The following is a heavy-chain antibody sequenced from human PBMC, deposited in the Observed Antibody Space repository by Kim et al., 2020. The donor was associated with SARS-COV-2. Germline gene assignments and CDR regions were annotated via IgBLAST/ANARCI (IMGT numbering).Heavy chain of an antibody. CDR2: IWYDGSNK. CDR1: GFTFSSYG. CDR3: ARDPRYFDWLSGFGYYYGMDV. J-gene: IGHJ6*02. Sequence: GGSLRLSCAASGFTFSSYGMHWVRQAPGKGLEWVAVIWYDGSNKYYADSVKGRFTISRDNSKNTLYLQMNSLRAEDMAVYYCARDPRYFDWLSGFGYYYGMDVWGQGTTVTVSS. V-gene: IGHV3-33*01. D-gene: IGHD3-9*01.